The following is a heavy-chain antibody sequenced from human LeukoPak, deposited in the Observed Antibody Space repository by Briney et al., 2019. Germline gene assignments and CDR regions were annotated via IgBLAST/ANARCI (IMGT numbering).Heavy chain of an antibody. CDR3: AKDGYCSSTGCYPNHFDS. J-gene: IGHJ4*02. V-gene: IGHV3-30*18. CDR2: ISNDGSNA. D-gene: IGHD2-2*03. CDR1: GFTFSHYA. Sequence: GGSLRLSCAASGFTFSHYAMHWVRRAPGKGRLWVALISNDGSNAYHADSVKGRFAISRDRSSNTLDLQMYSLRAEDTAAYYCAKDGYCSSTGCYPNHFDSWGQGTLVTVSS.